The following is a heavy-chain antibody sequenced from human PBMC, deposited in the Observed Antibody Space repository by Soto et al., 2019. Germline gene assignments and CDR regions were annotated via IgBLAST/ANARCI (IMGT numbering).Heavy chain of an antibody. Sequence: QVQLVESGGGVVQPGRSLRLPCAACGFTFSSYGMHWVRQAPGKGLEWVAVISYDGSNKHYADSVKGRFTISRDNPKNTLYLQMNSLRAEDTAVYYCARSPYSVSYLAYFDYWGQGTLVTVTS. CDR3: ARSPYSVSYLAYFDY. J-gene: IGHJ4*02. V-gene: IGHV3-30*03. D-gene: IGHD1-26*01. CDR1: GFTFSSYG. CDR2: ISYDGSNK.